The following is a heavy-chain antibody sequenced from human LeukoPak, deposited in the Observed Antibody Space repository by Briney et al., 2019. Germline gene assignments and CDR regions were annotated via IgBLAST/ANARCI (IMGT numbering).Heavy chain of an antibody. CDR2: INHSGST. D-gene: IGHD6-19*01. J-gene: IGHJ6*03. V-gene: IGHV4-34*01. Sequence: SETLSLICAVYGGSFSGYYWSWIRQPPGKGLEWMGEINHSGSTNYNPSLKNRVTISVDTSKNQYSLKLSSVTAADTAVYYCARGRGSSGWYYYHMDVWGKGTTVTVSS. CDR3: ARGRGSSGWYYYHMDV. CDR1: GGSFSGYY.